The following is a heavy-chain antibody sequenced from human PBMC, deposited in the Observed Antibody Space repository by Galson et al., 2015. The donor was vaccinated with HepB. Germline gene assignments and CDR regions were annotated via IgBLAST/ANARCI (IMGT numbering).Heavy chain of an antibody. V-gene: IGHV3-30*18. CDR2: ISYDGSNK. CDR3: AKAVGYYGSGSFDY. D-gene: IGHD3-10*01. Sequence: SLRLSCAASGFTFSSYGMHWVRQAPGRGLEWVAVISYDGSNKYYADSVKGRFTISRDNSKNTLYLQMNSLRAEDTAVYYCAKAVGYYGSGSFDYWGQGTLVTVSS. CDR1: GFTFSSYG. J-gene: IGHJ4*02.